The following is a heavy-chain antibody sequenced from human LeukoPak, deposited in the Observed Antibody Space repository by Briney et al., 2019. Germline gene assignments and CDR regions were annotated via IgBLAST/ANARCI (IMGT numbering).Heavy chain of an antibody. J-gene: IGHJ4*02. D-gene: IGHD3-10*01. CDR1: GGSIRNYY. V-gene: IGHV4-59*12. Sequence: PSETLSLTCTVSGGSIRNYYWTWIRQPPGKGLEWIGYRYYSGSTNYNPSLQSRVSMSIDTSKNQFSLNLSSVTAADTAMYYCARDRGVPRPYYFDQWGQGTLVTVSS. CDR2: RYYSGST. CDR3: ARDRGVPRPYYFDQ.